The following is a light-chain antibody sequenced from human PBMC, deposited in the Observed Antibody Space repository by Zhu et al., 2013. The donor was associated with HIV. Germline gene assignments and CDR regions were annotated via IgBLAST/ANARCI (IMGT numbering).Light chain of an antibody. CDR1: QSISYY. Sequence: DIQMTQSPSSLSASVGDRVTITCRASQSISYYLNWYQQKPGETPKLLIYSTSSLQSGVPSRFSGSRSGTDFTLTISSLQPEDFATYYCQQSYSIPWTFGQGAKVEIK. J-gene: IGKJ1*01. CDR3: QQSYSIPWT. CDR2: STS. V-gene: IGKV1-39*01.